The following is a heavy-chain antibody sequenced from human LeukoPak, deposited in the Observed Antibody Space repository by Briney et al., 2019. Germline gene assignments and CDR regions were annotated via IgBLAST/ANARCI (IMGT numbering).Heavy chain of an antibody. CDR2: ISYDGSNK. D-gene: IGHD2-15*01. CDR1: GFTFSSYA. J-gene: IGHJ4*02. CDR3: ARAEAATPFYSDY. V-gene: IGHV3-30*01. Sequence: PGGSLRLSCAASGFTFSSYAMHWVRQAPGKGLEWVAVISYDGSNKYYADSVKGRFTISRDNSKNTLYLQMNSLRAEDTAVYYCARAEAATPFYSDYWGQGTLVTVSS.